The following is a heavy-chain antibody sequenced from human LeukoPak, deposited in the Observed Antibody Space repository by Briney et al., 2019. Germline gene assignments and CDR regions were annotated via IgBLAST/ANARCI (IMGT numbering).Heavy chain of an antibody. V-gene: IGHV3-33*01. CDR3: ARGYYAGRGHHFEY. Sequence: GGSLRLSCATSGFTFSGYGMHWVRQAPGKGLEWVTVIWSDGSNKYYADSVKGRLTISRDNSKNTLYLQMNSLRAEDTAVYYCARGYYAGRGHHFEYWGQGTLVTVSS. CDR2: IWSDGSNK. J-gene: IGHJ4*02. D-gene: IGHD3-22*01. CDR1: GFTFSGYG.